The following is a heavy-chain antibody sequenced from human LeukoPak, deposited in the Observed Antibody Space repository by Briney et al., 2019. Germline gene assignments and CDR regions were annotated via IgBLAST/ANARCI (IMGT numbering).Heavy chain of an antibody. D-gene: IGHD2-2*01. Sequence: SETLSLTCTVSGGSISSYYWNWIRQPPGKGLEWIGYIYYSGSTNYNPSLKSRVTISVDTSKSQFSLKLTSVTAADTAVYYCARELGEYCSSTSCFFDYWGQGILVTVSS. J-gene: IGHJ4*02. V-gene: IGHV4-59*01. CDR2: IYYSGST. CDR1: GGSISSYY. CDR3: ARELGEYCSSTSCFFDY.